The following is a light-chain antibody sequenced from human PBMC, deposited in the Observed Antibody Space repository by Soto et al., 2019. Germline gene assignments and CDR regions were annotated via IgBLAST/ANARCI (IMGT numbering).Light chain of an antibody. CDR1: QGIINF. V-gene: IGKV1-39*01. CDR2: AAS. J-gene: IGKJ4*01. Sequence: DIQMTQSPSSLSASVGDRVTITCRSSQGIINFINWYQWRPGQAPDLLIYAASPLKSGVPSRFSGSGSGTELTLPIACLRPEDSATYEFHQTYDAPWAFGRGTRGEVK. CDR3: HQTYDAPWA.